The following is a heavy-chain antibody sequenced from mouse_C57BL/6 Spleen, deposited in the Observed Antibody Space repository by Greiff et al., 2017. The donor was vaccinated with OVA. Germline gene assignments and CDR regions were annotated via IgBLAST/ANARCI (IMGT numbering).Heavy chain of an antibody. CDR1: GYTFTSYW. D-gene: IGHD3-3*01. J-gene: IGHJ2*01. Sequence: QVQLQQPGAELVKPGASVKLSCKASGYTFTSYWMQWVKQRPGQGLEWIGEIDPSDSYTNYNQKFKGKATLTVDTSSSTAYMQLSSLTSEDSAVYYCARREARTFDDWGQGTTLTVSS. V-gene: IGHV1-50*01. CDR2: IDPSDSYT. CDR3: ARREARTFDD.